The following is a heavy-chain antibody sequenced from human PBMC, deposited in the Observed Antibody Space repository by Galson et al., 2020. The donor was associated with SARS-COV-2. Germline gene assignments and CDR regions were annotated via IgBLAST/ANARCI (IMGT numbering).Heavy chain of an antibody. V-gene: IGHV4-59*01. CDR1: GGSISSYY. Sequence: ASETLSLTCTVSGGSISSYYWSWIRQPPGKGLEWLGYIYYSGSTNYNPSLKSRVTISVDTSKNQFSLKLSSVTAADTAVYYCARVSPFGGVILDYWGQGTLVTVSS. D-gene: IGHD3-16*02. CDR3: ARVSPFGGVILDY. J-gene: IGHJ4*02. CDR2: IYYSGST.